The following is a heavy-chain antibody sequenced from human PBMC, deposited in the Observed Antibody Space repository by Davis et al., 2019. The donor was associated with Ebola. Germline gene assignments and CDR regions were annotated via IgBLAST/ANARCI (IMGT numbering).Heavy chain of an antibody. CDR1: GFTFSSYA. D-gene: IGHD6-25*01. V-gene: IGHV3-30-3*01. CDR3: SRVAAASRDY. CDR2: ISYDGSNK. Sequence: GESLNISCAASGFTFSSYAMHWVRQAPGKGLEWVAVISYDGSNKYYADSVKGRFTISRDNSKNTLYLQMNSLGAEDTAVYYCSRVAAASRDYWGQGTLVTVSS. J-gene: IGHJ4*02.